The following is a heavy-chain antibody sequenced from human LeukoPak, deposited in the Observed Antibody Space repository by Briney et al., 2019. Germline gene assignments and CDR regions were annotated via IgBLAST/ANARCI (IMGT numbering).Heavy chain of an antibody. J-gene: IGHJ4*02. CDR2: IIHSGST. Sequence: SETLSLTCGVYGGSFSGYYWTWIRQFPGMGLEWIGKIIHSGSTNYNPSLTSRVTLSVDTSKNQFSLQLSSVTAADTAVYYCARGILVTVYAAFDYWGQGSLVTVSS. D-gene: IGHD2-8*01. CDR1: GGSFSGYY. V-gene: IGHV4-34*01. CDR3: ARGILVTVYAAFDY.